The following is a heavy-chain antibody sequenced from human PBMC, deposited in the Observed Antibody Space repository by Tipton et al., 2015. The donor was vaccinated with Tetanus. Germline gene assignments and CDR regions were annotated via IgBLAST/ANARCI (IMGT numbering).Heavy chain of an antibody. CDR3: ARAAAEWFGESTFDY. Sequence: TLSLTCTVSGGSISAYYWSWIRQPPGKGLEWIGHIYFNGSTTYNPSLKSRVTISLGASKNQFSLNLTSVAAADTAVYYCARAAAEWFGESTFDYWGQGTLVTVSS. D-gene: IGHD3-10*01. V-gene: IGHV4-59*08. J-gene: IGHJ4*02. CDR2: IYFNGST. CDR1: GGSISAYY.